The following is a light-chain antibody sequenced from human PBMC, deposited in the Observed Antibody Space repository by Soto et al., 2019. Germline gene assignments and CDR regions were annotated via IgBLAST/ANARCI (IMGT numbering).Light chain of an antibody. Sequence: DIQMTQSPSSLSASVGDIITISCRASQSVRNFLVWYQQKPGKAPKLLIHSASTLQSGVPSRFSGSGSGTDFTLTISSLQPEDVATYYCQQSFSSPPITFGQGTRLEI. CDR2: SAS. V-gene: IGKV1-39*01. CDR1: QSVRNF. J-gene: IGKJ5*01. CDR3: QQSFSSPPIT.